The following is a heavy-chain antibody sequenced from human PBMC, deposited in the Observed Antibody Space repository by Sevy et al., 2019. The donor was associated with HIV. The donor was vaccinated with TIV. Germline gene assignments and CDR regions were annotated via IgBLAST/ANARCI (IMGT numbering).Heavy chain of an antibody. CDR2: TSHDGKYN. CDR1: GFTFSSYD. V-gene: IGHV3-30*04. J-gene: IGHJ4*02. CDR3: ARLFSCGGDCYYLDY. D-gene: IGHD2-21*02. Sequence: GESLKISCAGSGFTFSSYDMHWVRQAPGKGLEWVAVTSHDGKYNNYSDSVKVRFTISRDNFKNSLYLQMNSLGVEDTSVYFCARLFSCGGDCYYLDYWGQGALVTVSS.